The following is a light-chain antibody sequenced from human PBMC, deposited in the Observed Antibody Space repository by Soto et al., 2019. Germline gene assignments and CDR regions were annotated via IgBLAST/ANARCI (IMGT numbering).Light chain of an antibody. CDR1: QSISAC. CDR3: QQTFSSPYT. V-gene: IGKV1-39*01. J-gene: IGKJ2*01. Sequence: DILMTQSPSSLSSSAGDRVTITCRASQSISACFHWYQHNQGKAPNLLLFAPSTFQTGVESRFSGSGSGTHFTPTISGVHHEDFATYCCQQTFSSPYTFAQGTKLEI. CDR2: APS.